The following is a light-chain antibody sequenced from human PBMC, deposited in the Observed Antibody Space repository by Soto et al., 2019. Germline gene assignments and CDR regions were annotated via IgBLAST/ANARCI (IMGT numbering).Light chain of an antibody. CDR1: SSDVGGYNY. CDR3: SSYTSSSIRYV. J-gene: IGLJ1*01. V-gene: IGLV2-14*01. Sequence: QSALTQPASVSGSPGQSITISCTGTSSDVGGYNYVSWYQQHPGKAPKLMIYEVSNRPSGVSNRFSGSKSGNTASLTISGLQAEDEADYYCSSYTSSSIRYVFGTWTKLTVL. CDR2: EVS.